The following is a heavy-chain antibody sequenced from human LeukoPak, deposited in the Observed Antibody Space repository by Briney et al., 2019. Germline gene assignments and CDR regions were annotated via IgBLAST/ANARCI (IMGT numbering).Heavy chain of an antibody. V-gene: IGHV4-59*01. CDR1: GGSFSGYY. J-gene: IGHJ4*02. CDR3: ARVGGNLGFDY. D-gene: IGHD4-23*01. Sequence: PSETLSLTCAVFGGSFSGYYWSWIRQPPGKGLEWIGYIYYSGSTNYNPSLKSRVTISVDTSKNQFSLKLSSVTAADTAVYYCARVGGNLGFDYWGQGTLVTVSS. CDR2: IYYSGST.